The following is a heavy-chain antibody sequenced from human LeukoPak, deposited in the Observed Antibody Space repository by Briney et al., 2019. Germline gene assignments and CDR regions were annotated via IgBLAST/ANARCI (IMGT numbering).Heavy chain of an antibody. CDR3: ARDSRVGVPTAL. V-gene: IGHV1-69*13. D-gene: IGHD2-2*01. CDR1: GGTFSSYA. CDR2: IIPIFGTT. Sequence: SVKVSCKASGGTFSSYAINWVRQAPGQGLEWMGGIIPIFGTTNYAQKFQGRGTITADESTSTAHMELSSLRFEDTAVYYCARDSRVGVPTALWGQGTLVTVSS. J-gene: IGHJ4*02.